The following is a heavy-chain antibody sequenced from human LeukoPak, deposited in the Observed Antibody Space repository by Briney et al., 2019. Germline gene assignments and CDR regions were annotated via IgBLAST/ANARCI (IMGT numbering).Heavy chain of an antibody. V-gene: IGHV1-2*02. CDR2: INPNGGGT. D-gene: IGHD1-20*01. CDR3: ARGGNWNSFDY. J-gene: IGHJ4*02. Sequence: ASVKVSCKASVYTFTDYYMHWVRQGPGQGLEWMGWINPNGGGTNYAQKFQGRVTMTRDTSITTAYMELSRLRSDDTAVYFCARGGNWNSFDYWGQGTMVTVSS. CDR1: VYTFTDYY.